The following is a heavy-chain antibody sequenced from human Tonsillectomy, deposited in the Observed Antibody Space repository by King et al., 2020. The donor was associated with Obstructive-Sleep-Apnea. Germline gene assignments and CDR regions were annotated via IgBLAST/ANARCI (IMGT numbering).Heavy chain of an antibody. Sequence: QLQESGPGLVKPSETLSLTCTVSGDSINSYYWSWIRQPPGKGLEWVGYIYYSGSTNYNPSLKSRVTIAVDTSKTQFSLKLSSVTAADTAVYYCARDRSHYDSSDFYPYGMDVWGRGTTVTVSS. CDR3: ARDRSHYDSSDFYPYGMDV. J-gene: IGHJ6*02. CDR2: IYYSGST. CDR1: GDSINSYY. D-gene: IGHD3-22*01. V-gene: IGHV4-59*01.